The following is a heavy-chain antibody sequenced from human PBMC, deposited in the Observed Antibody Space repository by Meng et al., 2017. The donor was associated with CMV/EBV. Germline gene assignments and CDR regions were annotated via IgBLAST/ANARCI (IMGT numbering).Heavy chain of an antibody. D-gene: IGHD1-26*01. CDR2: IIPILGIA. CDR1: GGTFSSYA. CDR3: AREGTYSGSSRAAFDI. V-gene: IGHV1-69*10. J-gene: IGHJ3*02. Sequence: SVKVSCKASGGTFSSYAISWMRQAPGQGLEWMGGIIPILGIANYAQKFQGRVTITADKSTSTAYMELSSLRSEDTAVYYCAREGTYSGSSRAAFDIWGQGTMVTVSS.